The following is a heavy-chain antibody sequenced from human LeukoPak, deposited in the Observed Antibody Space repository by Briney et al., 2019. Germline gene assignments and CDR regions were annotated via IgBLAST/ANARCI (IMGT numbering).Heavy chain of an antibody. CDR1: GFTFSTYW. CDR3: TSQSSSHAFEI. CDR2: IKRDASDK. V-gene: IGHV3-7*05. D-gene: IGHD6-6*01. J-gene: IGHJ3*02. Sequence: PGGSLRLSCAASGFTFSTYWMSWVRQAPGKGLEWVANIKRDASDKKYVDSVKGRFTISRDNAKNSMYLQMNSLRADDTAVYYCTSQSSSHAFEIWGQGTMVTVSS.